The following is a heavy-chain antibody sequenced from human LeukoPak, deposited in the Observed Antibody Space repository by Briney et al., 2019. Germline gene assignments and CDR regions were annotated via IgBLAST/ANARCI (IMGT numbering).Heavy chain of an antibody. CDR2: IYYSGST. J-gene: IGHJ3*02. CDR1: GGSISSYY. D-gene: IGHD3-22*01. CDR3: AGQKVLYYYDSSGYSTLDAFDI. V-gene: IGHV4-59*06. Sequence: SETLSLTCTVSGGSISSYYWSWIRQPPGKGLEWIGYIYYSGSTYYNPSLKSRVTISVDTSKNQFSLKLSSVTAADTAVYYCAGQKVLYYYDSSGYSTLDAFDIWGQGTMVTVSS.